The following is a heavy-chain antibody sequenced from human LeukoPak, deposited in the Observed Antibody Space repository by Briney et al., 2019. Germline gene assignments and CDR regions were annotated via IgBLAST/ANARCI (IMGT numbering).Heavy chain of an antibody. D-gene: IGHD5-12*01. Sequence: SETLSLTCTVSGGSISSSSYYWGWIRQPPRKGLEWIGYISYSGNTCYNPSLKSRAAISADTPKNQFSLKLSSTTAADTAVYYCARAPVATPSEFDYWGQGTLVTVSS. J-gene: IGHJ4*02. CDR3: ARAPVATPSEFDY. CDR1: GGSISSSSYY. V-gene: IGHV4-39*07. CDR2: ISYSGNT.